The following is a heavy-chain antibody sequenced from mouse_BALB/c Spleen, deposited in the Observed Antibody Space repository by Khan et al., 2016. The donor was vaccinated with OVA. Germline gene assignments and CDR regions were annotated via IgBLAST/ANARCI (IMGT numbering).Heavy chain of an antibody. D-gene: IGHD1-1*01. CDR1: GFTFSTYG. CDR2: VSTGGHYT. CDR3: ARLAYYYDSEGFAY. Sequence: DVQLVESGGDVVKPGGSLKLSCAASGFTFSTYGMSWVRQTPDKRLEWVATVSTGGHYTYYPDTVKGRFTISRDNAKNTLYLQMSSLKSEDTAMFYCARLAYYYDSEGFAYWGQGTLVTVSA. J-gene: IGHJ3*01. V-gene: IGHV5-6*01.